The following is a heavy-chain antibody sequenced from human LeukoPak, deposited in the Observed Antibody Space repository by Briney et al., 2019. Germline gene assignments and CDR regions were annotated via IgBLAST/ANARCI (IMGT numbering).Heavy chain of an antibody. CDR2: ISSSNSYI. CDR3: ARGGSWYDYFDY. Sequence: GGSLRLSCAASGFTFSNHGMNWVRQAPGKGLEWVSSISSSNSYIYYADSVKGRFTISRDNAKNSLYLQMNSLRAEDTAVYYCARGGSWYDYFDYWGQGTLVTVSS. J-gene: IGHJ4*02. CDR1: GFTFSNHG. D-gene: IGHD6-13*01. V-gene: IGHV3-21*01.